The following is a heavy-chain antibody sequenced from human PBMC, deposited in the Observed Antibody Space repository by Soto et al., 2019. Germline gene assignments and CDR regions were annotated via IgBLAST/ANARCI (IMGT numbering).Heavy chain of an antibody. CDR1: GYTFTNYA. V-gene: IGHV1-18*01. CDR2: ISAYNGNT. CDR3: ARASPPVDY. J-gene: IGHJ4*02. Sequence: QVQLVQSGAEVKKPGASVKVSCKASGYTFTNYAISWVRQAPGQGLEWMGWISAYNGNTNYAQKLQGRVTMTTDTPTSAAYMELRTLRSDVTAVYYCARASPPVDYWGQGTVVTVSS.